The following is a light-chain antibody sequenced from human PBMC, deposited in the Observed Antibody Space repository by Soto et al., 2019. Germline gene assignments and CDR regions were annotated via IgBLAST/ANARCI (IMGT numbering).Light chain of an antibody. Sequence: EIVLTQSPATLSLSPGERATLSCRASQSVSSYLAWYQQKPGQAPRLLIYDASNRATGIPDRFSGSGSGTDFTLTISRLEPEDFAVYYCQQYGSSGTFGQGTKVDNK. J-gene: IGKJ1*01. CDR2: DAS. CDR3: QQYGSSGT. V-gene: IGKV3-20*01. CDR1: QSVSSY.